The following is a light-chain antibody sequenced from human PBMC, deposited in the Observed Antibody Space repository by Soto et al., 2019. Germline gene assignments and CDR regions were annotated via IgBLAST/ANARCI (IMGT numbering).Light chain of an antibody. Sequence: DIQMTQSPSSLSASVGDRVTVTCQASQDITNYLSWYQQKPGKAPKLLISDASNLEIGVPSRFSGRGSGTHFSLTINNLQPEDFATYFCQQYDDLPLTFGGGTKVEVK. V-gene: IGKV1-33*01. CDR2: DAS. CDR1: QDITNY. CDR3: QQYDDLPLT. J-gene: IGKJ4*01.